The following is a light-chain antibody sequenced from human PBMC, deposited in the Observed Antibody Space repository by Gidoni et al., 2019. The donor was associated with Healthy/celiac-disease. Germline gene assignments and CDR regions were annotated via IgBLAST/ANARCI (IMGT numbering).Light chain of an antibody. J-gene: IGKJ3*01. CDR1: QSVSSN. CDR3: HQYNHWPLT. V-gene: IGKV3-15*01. Sequence: DIVMTQSPATLSVSPGERATLSCTASQSVSSNIACYQQKHGQTPRLLIYGASTRATSIPARFSGSGSGTEFTLTISILQSRELAVYYGHQYNHWPLTFGPGTKVEIK. CDR2: GAS.